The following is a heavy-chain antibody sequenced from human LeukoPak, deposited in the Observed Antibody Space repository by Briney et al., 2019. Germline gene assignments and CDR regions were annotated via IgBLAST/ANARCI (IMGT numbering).Heavy chain of an antibody. CDR3: ARVGYDFWSGYYFDY. D-gene: IGHD3-3*01. Sequence: KTSETLSLTCAVSGYSISSVYYWGWIRQPPGKGLEWIGSVYHSGSTYYNPSLQSRVTISVDTSKTQFSLKLSSVTAADTAVYYCARVGYDFWSGYYFDYWGQGTLVTVSS. CDR1: GYSISSVYY. CDR2: VYHSGST. J-gene: IGHJ4*02. V-gene: IGHV4-38-2*01.